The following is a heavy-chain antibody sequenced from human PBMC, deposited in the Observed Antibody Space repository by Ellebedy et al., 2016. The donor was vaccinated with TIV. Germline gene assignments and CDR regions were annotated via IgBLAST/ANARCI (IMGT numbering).Heavy chain of an antibody. Sequence: ASVKVSCXVSGYTLTELSMHWVRQAPGKGLEWMGIINPSGGSTSYAQKFQGRVTMTRDTSTSTVYMELSSLRSEDTAVYYCARGNEYYDSRRIGDYYYMDVWGKGTTVTVSS. CDR3: ARGNEYYDSRRIGDYYYMDV. J-gene: IGHJ6*03. CDR2: INPSGGST. D-gene: IGHD3-22*01. V-gene: IGHV1-46*01. CDR1: GYTLTELS.